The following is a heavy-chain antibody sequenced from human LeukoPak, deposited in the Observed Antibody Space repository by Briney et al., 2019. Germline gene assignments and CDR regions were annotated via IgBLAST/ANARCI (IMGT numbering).Heavy chain of an antibody. CDR1: GFTFSSYS. D-gene: IGHD3-22*01. J-gene: IGHJ4*02. Sequence: GSLRLSCAASGFTFSSYSMNWIRQPPGKGLEWIGEINHSGSTNYNPSLKSRVTISVDTSKNQFSLKLSSVTAADTAVYYCAILPYYDSSYDYWGQGTLVTVSS. V-gene: IGHV4-34*08. CDR3: AILPYYDSSYDY. CDR2: INHSGST.